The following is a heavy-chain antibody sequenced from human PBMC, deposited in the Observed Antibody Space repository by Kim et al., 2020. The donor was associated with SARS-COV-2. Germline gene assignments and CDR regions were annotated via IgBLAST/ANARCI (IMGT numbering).Heavy chain of an antibody. CDR3: GKDGVPGGLDD. D-gene: IGHD7-27*01. CDR1: GFTFSTYA. J-gene: IGHJ6*02. Sequence: GGSLRLSCTASGFTFSTYAIHWVRQAPGKGLEWVAGISLDCGGICYADSVKGRFTVSRDNAKNSVYLQMNSLRVDDTAVYYCGKDGVPGGLDDWGQVTTVTVPS. V-gene: IGHV3-9*01. CDR2: ISLDCGGI.